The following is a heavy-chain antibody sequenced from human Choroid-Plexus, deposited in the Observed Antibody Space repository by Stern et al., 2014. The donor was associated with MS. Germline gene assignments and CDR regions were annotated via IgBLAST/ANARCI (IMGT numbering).Heavy chain of an antibody. CDR2: VSYDGSNK. Sequence: VQLEESGGGVVQPGRPLRLSCVASGFTFGPCAMHWVRQAPGKGLEWVAGVSYDGSNKYYADSVKGRFTISRDNSQNTLYMQMSSLRPEDTAVYYCAKDRQYLTYFFDHWGQGSLVTVSS. D-gene: IGHD2/OR15-2a*01. J-gene: IGHJ5*02. CDR1: GFTFGPCA. V-gene: IGHV3-30*18. CDR3: AKDRQYLTYFFDH.